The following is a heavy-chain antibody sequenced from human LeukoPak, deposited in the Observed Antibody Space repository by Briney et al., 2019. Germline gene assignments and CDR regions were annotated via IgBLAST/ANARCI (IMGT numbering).Heavy chain of an antibody. CDR3: ARGSTYYGSGSYNYFDY. J-gene: IGHJ4*02. D-gene: IGHD3-10*01. Sequence: GGSLRLSCAASGFTFSSYSMNWVRQAPGKGLEWVSYISSSSSTIYYADSVKGRFTISRDNAKNSLYLQMNSLRAEDTAVYYCARGSTYYGSGSYNYFDYWGQGTLVTVSS. CDR2: ISSSSSTI. V-gene: IGHV3-48*04. CDR1: GFTFSSYS.